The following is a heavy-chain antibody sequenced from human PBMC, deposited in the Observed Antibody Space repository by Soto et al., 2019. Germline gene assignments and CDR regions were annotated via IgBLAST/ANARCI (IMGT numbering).Heavy chain of an antibody. CDR2: ISSSSSFI. CDR3: ARDHPYGSSSNKAFDI. CDR1: GFTFSSYS. Sequence: GGSLRLSCAASGFTFSSYSMNWVRQAPGKGLEWVSSISSSSSFIYYADSVKGRFTISRDNAKNSLYLQMNSLRAEDTAVYYCARDHPYGSSSNKAFDIWGQGTMVTVSS. D-gene: IGHD6-13*01. V-gene: IGHV3-21*01. J-gene: IGHJ3*02.